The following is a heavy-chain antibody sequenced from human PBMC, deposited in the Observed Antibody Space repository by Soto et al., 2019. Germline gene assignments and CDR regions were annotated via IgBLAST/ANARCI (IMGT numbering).Heavy chain of an antibody. V-gene: IGHV4-59*08. CDR2: IYYSGST. Sequence: PSETLSLTCTVSGGSISSYYWSWIRQPPGKGLEWIGYIYYSGSTNYNPSLKSRVTLSVDTSKNQFSLKLSSVTAADTAVYYCARSGYSYGPNPLLYWGQGTLVTVSS. CDR3: ARSGYSYGPNPLLY. D-gene: IGHD5-18*01. CDR1: GGSISSYY. J-gene: IGHJ4*02.